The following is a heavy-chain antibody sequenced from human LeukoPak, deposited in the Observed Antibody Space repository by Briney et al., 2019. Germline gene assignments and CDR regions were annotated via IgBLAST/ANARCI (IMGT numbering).Heavy chain of an antibody. CDR2: IYTSGST. V-gene: IGHV4-61*02. Sequence: PSQTLSLTCTVSGGSISSGSYYWSWIRQPAGKGLEWIGRIYTSGSTNYNPSLKSRVTMSVDTSKNQFSLKLSSVTAADTAVYYCARDSFDYYDSSGYYFGFDPWGQGTLVTVSS. J-gene: IGHJ5*02. CDR1: GGSISSGSYY. CDR3: ARDSFDYYDSSGYYFGFDP. D-gene: IGHD3-22*01.